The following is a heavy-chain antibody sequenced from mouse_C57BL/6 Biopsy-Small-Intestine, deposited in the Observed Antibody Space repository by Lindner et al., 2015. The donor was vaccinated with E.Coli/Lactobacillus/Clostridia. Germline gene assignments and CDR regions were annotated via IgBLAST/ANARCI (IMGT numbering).Heavy chain of an antibody. V-gene: IGHV1-9*01. CDR1: GYTFTGYW. J-gene: IGHJ2*01. CDR2: MLPGSGRT. CDR3: AREGDYDCDVVDY. D-gene: IGHD2-4*01. Sequence: VQLQESGAELMKPGASVKLSCKATGYTFTGYWIEWVKQRPGHGLEWIGEMLPGSGRTDYNEEFKGKATFTADTSSNTAYMQLSSLTTEDSAIYYCAREGDYDCDVVDYWGQGTTLTVSS.